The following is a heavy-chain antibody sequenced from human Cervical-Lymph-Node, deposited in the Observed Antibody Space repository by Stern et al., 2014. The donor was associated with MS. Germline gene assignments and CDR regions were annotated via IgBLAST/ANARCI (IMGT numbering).Heavy chain of an antibody. D-gene: IGHD3-10*01. CDR1: GDTFSSYD. Sequence: VQLVESGAEVQKPGSSVKVSCRASGDTFSSYDISWVRQAPGQGLEWMGGIIPIIGTANYAQKCHGRVTITADESTSTAYMELSSLRSEDTAIYYCALGGFGHYFEYWGQGTLVTVSS. CDR3: ALGGFGHYFEY. CDR2: IIPIIGTA. J-gene: IGHJ4*02. V-gene: IGHV1-69*01.